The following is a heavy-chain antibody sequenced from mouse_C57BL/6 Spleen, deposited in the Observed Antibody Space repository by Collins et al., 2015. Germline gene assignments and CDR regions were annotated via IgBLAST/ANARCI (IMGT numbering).Heavy chain of an antibody. J-gene: IGHJ2*01. CDR1: GYTFTDYE. V-gene: IGHV1-15*01. CDR2: IDPETGGS. Sequence: QVQLQQSGAELVRPGASVTLSCKASGYTFTDYEMHWVKQIPVHGLEWIGAIDPETGGSAYNQKFKDKAILTADKSSSTAYMELRSLTSDDSAVYYCSRVDGYWDYFATGAKAPLSQSPQ. CDR3: SRVDGYWDYFAT. D-gene: IGHD2-3*01.